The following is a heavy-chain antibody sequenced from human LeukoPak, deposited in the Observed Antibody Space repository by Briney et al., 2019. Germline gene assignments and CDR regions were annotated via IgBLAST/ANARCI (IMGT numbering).Heavy chain of an antibody. Sequence: SGTLSLTCAVYGGSFSGYYGSWIRQPPGKGLEGIGEINHSGSTNYNPSRKRPVTISVGTSKEQFSLKLNPMAGADTAVYYCARHPRFHPRRGYYMDVWGKGTTVTVSS. D-gene: IGHD3-3*01. V-gene: IGHV4-34*01. J-gene: IGHJ6*03. CDR1: GGSFSGYY. CDR2: INHSGST. CDR3: ARHPRFHPRRGYYMDV.